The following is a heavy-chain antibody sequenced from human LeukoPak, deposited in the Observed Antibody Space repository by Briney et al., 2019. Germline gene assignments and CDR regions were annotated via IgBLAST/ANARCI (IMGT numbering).Heavy chain of an antibody. D-gene: IGHD1-26*01. V-gene: IGHV4-59*01. CDR1: GGSISSYY. CDR3: ARDRWEPDY. CDR2: IYYSGST. J-gene: IGHJ4*02. Sequence: SETLSLTCTVSGGSISSYYWSWIRLPPGKGPEWIGYIYYSGSTNYNPSLKSRVTISVDTSKNQFSLKLSSVTAADTAVYYCARDRWEPDYWGQGTLVTVSS.